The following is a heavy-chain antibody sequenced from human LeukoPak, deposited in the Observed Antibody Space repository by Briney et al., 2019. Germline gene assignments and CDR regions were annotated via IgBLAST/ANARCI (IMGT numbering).Heavy chain of an antibody. CDR1: GFTFNSYA. V-gene: IGHV3-23*01. CDR2: ISGSGYST. CDR3: ARKAITVATFDY. J-gene: IGHJ4*02. Sequence: PGGSLRLSCAASGFTFNSYAMSWVRQAPGKGLEWVSAISGSGYSTYYADSVKGRFTISRDNSKNTLYLQMNSLRGEDTAVYYCARKAITVATFDYWGQGTLVTVSS. D-gene: IGHD4-23*01.